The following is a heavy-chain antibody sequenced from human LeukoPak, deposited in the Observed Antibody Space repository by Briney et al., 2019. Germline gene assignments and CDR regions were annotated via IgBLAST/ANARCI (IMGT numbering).Heavy chain of an antibody. J-gene: IGHJ5*02. Sequence: ASVKVSCKASGYTLTGYYMHWVRQAPGQGLEWMGWINPNSGGTNYAQKFQGRVTMTRDTSISTAYMELSRLRSDDTAVYYCARGTGTAMVTRWWFDPWGQGTLVTVSS. CDR3: ARGTGTAMVTRWWFDP. V-gene: IGHV1-2*02. CDR2: INPNSGGT. CDR1: GYTLTGYY. D-gene: IGHD5-18*01.